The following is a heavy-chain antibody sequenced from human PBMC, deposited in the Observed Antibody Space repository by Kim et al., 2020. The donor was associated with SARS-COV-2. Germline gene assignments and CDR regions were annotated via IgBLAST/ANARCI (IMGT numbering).Heavy chain of an antibody. CDR1: GFTFSSYG. J-gene: IGHJ6*02. Sequence: GGSLRLSCAASGFTFSSYGMHWVRQAPGKGLEWVAVIWYDGSNKYYADSVKGRFTISRDNSKNTLYLQMNSLRAEDTAVYYCARVLGSSSWYVLYHYYYGMDVWGQGTTVTVSS. CDR2: IWYDGSNK. D-gene: IGHD6-13*01. V-gene: IGHV3-33*08. CDR3: ARVLGSSSWYVLYHYYYGMDV.